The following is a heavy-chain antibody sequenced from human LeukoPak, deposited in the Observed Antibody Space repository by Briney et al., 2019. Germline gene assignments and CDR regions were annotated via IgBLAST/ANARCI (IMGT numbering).Heavy chain of an antibody. Sequence: SETLSLTCTVSGGSISSYYWSWIRQPPGKGLEWIGYIYYSGSTNYNPSLKGRVTISVDTSKNQFSLKLSSVTAADTAVYYCARHGRIAAAGDFDYWGQGTLVTVSS. CDR2: IYYSGST. D-gene: IGHD6-13*01. CDR3: ARHGRIAAAGDFDY. CDR1: GGSISSYY. J-gene: IGHJ4*02. V-gene: IGHV4-59*08.